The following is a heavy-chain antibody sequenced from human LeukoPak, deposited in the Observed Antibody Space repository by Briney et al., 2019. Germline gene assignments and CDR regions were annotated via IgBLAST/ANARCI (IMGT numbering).Heavy chain of an antibody. Sequence: GGSLRLSCAASGFTVSSDYMSWVRQAAGKGVDWVSVRYSGGRTYYADSVKGRFTISRDNSKNTLYLQMNSLRAEDTAVYYCARVLRDYGDYIPPGAFDIWGQRTMVTVSS. CDR3: ARVLRDYGDYIPPGAFDI. J-gene: IGHJ3*02. CDR1: GFTVSSDY. V-gene: IGHV3-66*01. D-gene: IGHD4-17*01. CDR2: RYSGGRT.